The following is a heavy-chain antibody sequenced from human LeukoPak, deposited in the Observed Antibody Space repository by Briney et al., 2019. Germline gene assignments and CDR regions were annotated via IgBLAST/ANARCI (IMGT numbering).Heavy chain of an antibody. CDR3: ARTGYSYGNDY. V-gene: IGHV1-69*05. CDR1: GGTFSSYA. D-gene: IGHD5-18*01. Sequence: GASVKLSCKASGGTFSSYAISWVRQAPGQGLEWMGRIIPIFGTANYAQKFQGRVTITTDESTSTAYMELSSLRSEDTAVYYCARTGYSYGNDYWGQGTLVTVSS. J-gene: IGHJ4*02. CDR2: IIPIFGTA.